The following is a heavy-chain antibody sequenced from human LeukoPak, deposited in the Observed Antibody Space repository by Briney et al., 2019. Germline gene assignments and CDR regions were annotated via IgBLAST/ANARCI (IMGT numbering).Heavy chain of an antibody. CDR1: GGSISSYY. V-gene: IGHV4-4*07. CDR3: ARDEGAVTMVRGVLGYYGMDV. D-gene: IGHD3-10*01. Sequence: SETLSLTCTVSGGSISSYYWSWLRQPAGKGLEWIGRIYTSGTNYNPSLKSRVTMSVDTSKNQFSLKLSSVTAADTAVYYCARDEGAVTMVRGVLGYYGMDVWGQGTTVTVSS. J-gene: IGHJ6*02. CDR2: IYTSGT.